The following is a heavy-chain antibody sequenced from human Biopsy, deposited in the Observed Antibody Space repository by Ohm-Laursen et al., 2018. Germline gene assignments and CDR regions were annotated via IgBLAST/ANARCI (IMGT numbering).Heavy chain of an antibody. CDR2: INSGGSRI. Sequence: SLRLSCSASGFTFSIYWMHWVRQAPGKGLVWVSSINSGGSRITYADSVKGRFTISRDNAKNSLFLHMNSLRAEDTAVYYCARESALKWYQSLSYFNGMDVWGQGITVTVSS. V-gene: IGHV3-74*01. CDR1: GFTFSIYW. CDR3: ARESALKWYQSLSYFNGMDV. J-gene: IGHJ6*02. D-gene: IGHD2-2*01.